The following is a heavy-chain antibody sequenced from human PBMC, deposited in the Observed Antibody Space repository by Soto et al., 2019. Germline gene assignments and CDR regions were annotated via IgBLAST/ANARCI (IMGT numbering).Heavy chain of an antibody. Sequence: GASVKVSCKASGFTFSSSAVQWVRQARGQRLEWIGWIVVGSGNTNYAQKFQGRVTMTRNTSISTAYMELSSLRSEDTAVYYCARNMAYCSSTSCYIGAFDIWGQGTMVTVSS. J-gene: IGHJ3*02. CDR2: IVVGSGNT. CDR3: ARNMAYCSSTSCYIGAFDI. D-gene: IGHD2-2*02. CDR1: GFTFSSSA. V-gene: IGHV1-58*01.